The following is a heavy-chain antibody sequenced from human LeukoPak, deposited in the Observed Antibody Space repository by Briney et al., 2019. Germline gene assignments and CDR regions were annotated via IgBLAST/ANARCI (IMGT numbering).Heavy chain of an antibody. J-gene: IGHJ4*02. D-gene: IGHD2-21*01. CDR2: ISNSGATM. CDR1: GFTLSGNA. V-gene: IGHV3-48*01. CDR3: ARDSDWVFDY. Sequence: GGSLRLSCAASGFTLSGNAMNWVRQAPGKGLEWISYISNSGATMYYADSVKARFTISRDNAKNSLYLQMNSLRGDDTAVYYCARDSDWVFDYWGQGTLVTVSS.